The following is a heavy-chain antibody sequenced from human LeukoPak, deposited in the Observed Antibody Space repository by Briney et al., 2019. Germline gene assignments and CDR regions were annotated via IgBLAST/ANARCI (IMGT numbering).Heavy chain of an antibody. Sequence: ASVKVSCKTSGYTFTNYYMHWVRQAPGQGLEWMGIINPSGGITNYAQKFQGRVTMTRDMSTSTVYMELSSLRSEDTAVYYCARVSVGATMLAYFDYWGQGTLVTVSS. CDR1: GYTFTNYY. CDR2: INPSGGIT. CDR3: ARVSVGATMLAYFDY. V-gene: IGHV1-46*01. J-gene: IGHJ4*02. D-gene: IGHD1-26*01.